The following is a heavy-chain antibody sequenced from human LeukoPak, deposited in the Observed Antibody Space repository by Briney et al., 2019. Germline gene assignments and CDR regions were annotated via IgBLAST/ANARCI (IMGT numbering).Heavy chain of an antibody. CDR3: AKARAGDITAAFNY. CDR2: IWYDGRYK. CDR1: GFTFSSYG. Sequence: GGSLRLSCVASGFTFSSYGIHWVRQAPGKGLEWVAMIWYDGRYKYYADSVEGRFIISRDNSKNTIFLQLNSLRVEDTAVYYCAKARAGDITAAFNYWGQGTLVTVSS. D-gene: IGHD6-13*01. J-gene: IGHJ4*02. V-gene: IGHV3-33*03.